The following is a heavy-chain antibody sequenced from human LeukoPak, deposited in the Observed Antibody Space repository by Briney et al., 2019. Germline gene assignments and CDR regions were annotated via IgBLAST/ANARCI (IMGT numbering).Heavy chain of an antibody. CDR3: ARGSEYFWSGYYTSGGTNWFDP. J-gene: IGHJ5*02. Sequence: PSETLSLTCAVYGGSFSGYYWSWIRQPPGKGLEWIGEINHSGSTNYNPSLKSRVTISVDTSKNQFSLKLSSVTAADTAVYYCARGSEYFWSGYYTSGGTNWFDPWGQGTLVTVSS. V-gene: IGHV4-34*01. CDR1: GGSFSGYY. CDR2: INHSGST. D-gene: IGHD3-3*01.